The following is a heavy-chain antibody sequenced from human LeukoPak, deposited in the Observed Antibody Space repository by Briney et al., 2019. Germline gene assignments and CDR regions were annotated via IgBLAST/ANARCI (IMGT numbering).Heavy chain of an antibody. J-gene: IGHJ3*02. CDR2: INHSGST. CDR3: ARGLAYYDYVWGSYRLPSGAFDI. D-gene: IGHD3-16*02. V-gene: IGHV4-39*07. CDR1: GGSISSGSYY. Sequence: PSETLSLTCTVSGGSISSGSYYWSWIRQPPGKGLEWIGEINHSGSTNYNPSLKSRVTISVDTSKNQFSLKLSSVTAADTAVYYCARGLAYYDYVWGSYRLPSGAFDIWGQGTMVTVSS.